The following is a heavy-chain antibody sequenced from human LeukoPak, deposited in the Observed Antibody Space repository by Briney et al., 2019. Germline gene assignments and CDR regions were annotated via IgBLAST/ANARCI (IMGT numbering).Heavy chain of an antibody. Sequence: GGSLRLSCAASGFTFSSYAMHWVRQAPGKGLEWVAVISYDGSNEYYADSVKGRFTISRDNSKNTLYLQMNSLRAEDTAVYYCARLRVQLWLDESFDYYGMDVWGQGTTVTVSS. D-gene: IGHD5-18*01. CDR1: GFTFSSYA. J-gene: IGHJ6*02. V-gene: IGHV3-30-3*01. CDR2: ISYDGSNE. CDR3: ARLRVQLWLDESFDYYGMDV.